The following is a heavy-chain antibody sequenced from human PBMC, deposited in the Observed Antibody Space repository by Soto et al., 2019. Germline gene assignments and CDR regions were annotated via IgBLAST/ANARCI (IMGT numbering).Heavy chain of an antibody. V-gene: IGHV1-8*01. Sequence: GASVKVSCKASGYTFTSYDINWVRQATGQGLEWMGWMNPNSGNTGYAQKFQGRVTMTRNTSISTAYMELSSLRSEDTAVYYCARGWPWTGGFYYYCGMDVWGQGTTVTVSS. CDR1: GYTFTSYD. D-gene: IGHD3-10*01. CDR2: MNPNSGNT. J-gene: IGHJ6*02. CDR3: ARGWPWTGGFYYYCGMDV.